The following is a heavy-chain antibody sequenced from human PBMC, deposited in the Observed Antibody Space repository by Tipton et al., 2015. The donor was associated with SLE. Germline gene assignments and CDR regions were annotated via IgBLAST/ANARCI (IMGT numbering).Heavy chain of an antibody. CDR3: ATLSRVVTPNAFDY. J-gene: IGHJ4*02. Sequence: SLRLSCAASGFTVSSNYMSWVRQAPGKGLEWVSVIYSGGSTYYADSVKGRFTISRDNSKNTLYLQMNSLRAEDTAMYYCATLSRVVTPNAFDYWGQGTLVTVSS. CDR1: GFTVSSNY. V-gene: IGHV3-53*05. D-gene: IGHD4-23*01. CDR2: IYSGGST.